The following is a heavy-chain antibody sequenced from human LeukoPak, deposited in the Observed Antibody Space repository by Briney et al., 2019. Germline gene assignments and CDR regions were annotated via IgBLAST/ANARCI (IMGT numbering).Heavy chain of an antibody. V-gene: IGHV3-23*01. CDR3: AKGRYSSGWYYFDY. Sequence: GALRLPCAASGFTFSSYAMSWVRQAPGKGLEWVSAISGSGGSTYYADSVKGRFTISRDNSKNTLYLQMNSLRAEDTAVYYCAKGRYSSGWYYFDYWGQGTLVTVSS. CDR1: GFTFSSYA. D-gene: IGHD6-19*01. CDR2: ISGSGGST. J-gene: IGHJ4*02.